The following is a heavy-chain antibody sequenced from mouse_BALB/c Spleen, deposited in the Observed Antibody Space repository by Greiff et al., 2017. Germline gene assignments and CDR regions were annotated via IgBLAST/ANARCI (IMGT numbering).Heavy chain of an antibody. CDR3: ARRGGSSYCDY. Sequence: QVQLQQSGPELVKPGASVKISCKASGYAFSSSWMNWVKQRPGQGLEWIGRIYPGDGDTNYNGKFKGKATLTADKSSSTAYMQLSSLTSVDSAVYYCARRGGSSYCDYWGQGTTLTVSS. V-gene: IGHV1-82*01. J-gene: IGHJ2*01. CDR1: GYAFSSSW. CDR2: IYPGDGDT. D-gene: IGHD1-1*01.